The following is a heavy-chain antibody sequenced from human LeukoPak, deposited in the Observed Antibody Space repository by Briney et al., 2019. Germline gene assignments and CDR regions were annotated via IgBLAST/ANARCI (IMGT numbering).Heavy chain of an antibody. D-gene: IGHD3-10*01. J-gene: IGHJ4*02. V-gene: IGHV3-7*04. Sequence: GGSLRLSCAASGFTFTNYWMSWVRQTPGKGLEWVGNIKQDGSEKDYVDSVKGRFTISRDNAKNSLFLQMNSLRAEDTAVYYCARDNYGSGSHGDRGQGTLVTVSS. CDR2: IKQDGSEK. CDR3: ARDNYGSGSHGD. CDR1: GFTFTNYW.